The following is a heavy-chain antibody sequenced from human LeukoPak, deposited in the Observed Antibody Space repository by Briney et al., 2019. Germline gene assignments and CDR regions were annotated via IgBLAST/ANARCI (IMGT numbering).Heavy chain of an antibody. CDR1: GFTVSSIY. Sequence: PGGSLRLSCAVSGFTVSSIYMTWVRQAPGKGLEWVSSIYSDGNTYYADSVKGRFTLSRDSSRNTLYLQMNDLRVEDTAVYYCAGDTHSSSWYDHWGQGTLVIVSS. D-gene: IGHD6-19*01. V-gene: IGHV3-53*01. J-gene: IGHJ5*02. CDR3: AGDTHSSSWYDH. CDR2: IYSDGNT.